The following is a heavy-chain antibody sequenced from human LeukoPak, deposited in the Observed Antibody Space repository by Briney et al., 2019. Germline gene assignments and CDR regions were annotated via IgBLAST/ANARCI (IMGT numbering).Heavy chain of an antibody. D-gene: IGHD3-3*01. Sequence: SVKVSCKASGGTFSSYAISWVRQAPGQGLEWMGGIIPIFGTANYAQKFQGRVTITTDESTSTAYMELSSLRSEDTAVYYCARGITILGGFDYWGQGTLVTVSS. V-gene: IGHV1-69*05. J-gene: IGHJ4*02. CDR3: ARGITILGGFDY. CDR2: IIPIFGTA. CDR1: GGTFSSYA.